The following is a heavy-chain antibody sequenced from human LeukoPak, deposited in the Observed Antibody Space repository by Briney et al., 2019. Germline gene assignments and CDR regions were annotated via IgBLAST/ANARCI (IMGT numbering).Heavy chain of an antibody. CDR2: ISGSGGST. D-gene: IGHD2-15*01. Sequence: GGSLRLSCAASGFTFSSYAMSWVRQAPGKGLEWVSAISGSGGSTYYADSVKGRFTISRDNSKNTLYLQMNSLRAEDTAVYYCAKGMMVVVVVAATGFDYWGQGTLVTVSS. CDR3: AKGMMVVVVVAATGFDY. J-gene: IGHJ4*02. V-gene: IGHV3-23*01. CDR1: GFTFSSYA.